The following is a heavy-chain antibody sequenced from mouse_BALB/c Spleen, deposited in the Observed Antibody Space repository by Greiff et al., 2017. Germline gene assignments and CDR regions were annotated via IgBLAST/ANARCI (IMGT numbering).Heavy chain of an antibody. J-gene: IGHJ2*01. CDR3: ASGSSYFDY. CDR2: ISYSGST. Sequence: EVKLMESGPGLVKPSQSLSLTCTVTGYSITSYYVGYWIRQFPGNILERVGYISYSGSTSYNPSLKSRITITGDTAKNQFFLQLNSVTTEDTAAYSSASGSSYFDYWGQGTTLTVSS. CDR1: GYSITSYYV. V-gene: IGHV3-2*02.